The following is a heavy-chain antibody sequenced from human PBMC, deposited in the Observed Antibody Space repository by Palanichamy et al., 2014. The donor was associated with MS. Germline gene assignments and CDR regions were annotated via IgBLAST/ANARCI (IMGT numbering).Heavy chain of an antibody. D-gene: IGHD6-19*01. Sequence: QITLRESGPTLVKPTETLTLTCTFSGFSLSTSGEGVAWIRQPPGKALEWLGLIYWDDDKRYSPSLKTRLTITKDTSKNQVLLTMTNMDPVDTGTYYCAHSRGAVNGHDDAWPFDPWGQGTLVIVSS. V-gene: IGHV2-5*02. CDR3: AHSRGAVNGHDDAWPFDP. J-gene: IGHJ5*02. CDR2: IYWDDDK. CDR1: GFSLSTSGEG.